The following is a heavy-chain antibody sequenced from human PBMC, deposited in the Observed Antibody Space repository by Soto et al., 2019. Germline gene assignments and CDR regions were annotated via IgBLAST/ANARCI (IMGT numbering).Heavy chain of an antibody. CDR3: ARDLIIYDWLFDY. V-gene: IGHV3-21*01. Sequence: GGSLRLSCAASGFTFSSYSMNWVRQAPGKGLEWVSSISSSSSYIYYADSVKGRFTISRDNAKNSLYLQMNSLRAEDTAVYYCARDLIIYDWLFDYWGQGTLVTVSS. J-gene: IGHJ4*02. D-gene: IGHD3-9*01. CDR1: GFTFSSYS. CDR2: ISSSSSYI.